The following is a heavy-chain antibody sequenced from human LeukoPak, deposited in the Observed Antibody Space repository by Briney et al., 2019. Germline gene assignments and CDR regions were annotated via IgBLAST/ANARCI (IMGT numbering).Heavy chain of an antibody. J-gene: IGHJ3*01. CDR1: GFTFINYA. Sequence: PGRSLRLSCAAPGFTFINYAMSWVRQAPGKGLEWVSANRGRGGSTYYAYSVKGRFTIPRDNSKHQLYLQMNSLSVEDTDVYYCAKDLGPTPYDSSISAWGQGTMVTVSS. CDR3: AKDLGPTPYDSSISA. V-gene: IGHV3-23*01. CDR2: NRGRGGST. D-gene: IGHD3-22*01.